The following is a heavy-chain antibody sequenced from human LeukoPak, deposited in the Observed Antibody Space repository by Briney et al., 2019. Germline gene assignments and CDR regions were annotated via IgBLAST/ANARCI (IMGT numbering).Heavy chain of an antibody. CDR2: IIPIFGTA. J-gene: IGHJ5*02. CDR1: GGTFSSYA. CDR3: ACRMVYAMGNWFDP. D-gene: IGHD2-8*01. Sequence: GASVKVSCKASGGTFSSYAISWVRQAPGQGLEWMGGIIPIFGTANYAQKFQGRVTITADESTSTAYMELSSLRSEDTAVYYCACRMVYAMGNWFDPWGQGTLVTVSS. V-gene: IGHV1-69*13.